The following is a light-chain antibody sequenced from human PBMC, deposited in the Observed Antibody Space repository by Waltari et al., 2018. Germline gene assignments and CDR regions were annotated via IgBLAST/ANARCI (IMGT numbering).Light chain of an antibody. CDR1: QSVSRS. J-gene: IGKJ1*01. CDR3: QHYVSLPAT. V-gene: IGKV3-20*01. Sequence: EIVLTQSPGTLSFSPGERATLSCRASQSVSRSLAWYQQKPGQAPRLLIYGASTRATGIPERFSGGGSGTDFSLTISRREPEDFAVYYCQHYVSLPATFGQGTKVEIK. CDR2: GAS.